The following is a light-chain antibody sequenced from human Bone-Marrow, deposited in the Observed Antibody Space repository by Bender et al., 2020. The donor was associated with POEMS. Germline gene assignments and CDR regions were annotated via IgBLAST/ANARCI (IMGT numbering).Light chain of an antibody. Sequence: SYELTQPPSVSVSPGQTATITCGGNNIGSKSVHWYQQKPGQSPVVVIYQDSQRPSGIPERFSGSNSGTTATLTISGTQAMDEADYYCQAWDGYTLVFGGGTKLTVL. CDR3: QAWDGYTLV. CDR1: NIGSKS. CDR2: QDS. J-gene: IGLJ3*02. V-gene: IGLV3-1*01.